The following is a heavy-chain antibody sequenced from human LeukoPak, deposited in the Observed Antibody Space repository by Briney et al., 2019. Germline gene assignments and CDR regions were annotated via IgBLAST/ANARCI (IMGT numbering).Heavy chain of an antibody. Sequence: PSETLSLTCTVSGGSISGYYWIWIRQPPGKGLEWIGYIYYSGSTNYNPSLKSRVTISVDTSKNQFSLKLTSVTAADTAVYYCARGPGSSYGDYAYQFDYWGQGTLVTVSS. CDR3: ARGPGSSYGDYAYQFDY. D-gene: IGHD4-17*01. V-gene: IGHV4-59*01. CDR2: IYYSGST. J-gene: IGHJ4*02. CDR1: GGSISGYY.